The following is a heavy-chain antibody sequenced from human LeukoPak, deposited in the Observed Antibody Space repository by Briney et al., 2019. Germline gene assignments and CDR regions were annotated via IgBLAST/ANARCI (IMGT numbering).Heavy chain of an antibody. Sequence: EASVKVSCKASGYTFTGYYMHWVRQAPGQGLEWMGWINPNSGGTNYAQKFQGWVTMTRDTSISTAYMELSRLRSDDTAVYYCARGHVNQNLTYYDFWSGYYTDYYYGMDVWGQGTTVTVSS. J-gene: IGHJ6*02. CDR1: GYTFTGYY. CDR2: INPNSGGT. CDR3: ARGHVNQNLTYYDFWSGYYTDYYYGMDV. V-gene: IGHV1-2*04. D-gene: IGHD3-3*01.